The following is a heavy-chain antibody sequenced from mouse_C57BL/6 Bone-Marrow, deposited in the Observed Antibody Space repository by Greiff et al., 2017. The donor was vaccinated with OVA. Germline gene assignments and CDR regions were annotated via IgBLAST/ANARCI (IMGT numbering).Heavy chain of an antibody. D-gene: IGHD1-1*01. V-gene: IGHV5-9*01. Sequence: EVQVVESGGGLVKPGGSLKLSCAASGFTFSSYTMSWVRQTPEKRLEWVATISGGGGNTYYPDSVKGRFTISRDNAKNTLYLQMSSLRSEDTALYYCARPSRITTVFDYWGQGTTLTVSS. CDR3: ARPSRITTVFDY. J-gene: IGHJ2*01. CDR1: GFTFSSYT. CDR2: ISGGGGNT.